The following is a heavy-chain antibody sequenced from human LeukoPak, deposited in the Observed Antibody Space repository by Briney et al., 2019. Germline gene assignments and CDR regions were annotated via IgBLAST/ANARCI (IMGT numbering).Heavy chain of an antibody. D-gene: IGHD1-26*01. CDR2: IKQDGSDK. V-gene: IGHV3-7*03. J-gene: IGHJ4*02. CDR3: ARERGRGRDSPWFDY. CDR1: GFTFSSFY. Sequence: PGGSLRLSCAASGFTFSSFYMTWVRQAPGKGLEWVATIKQDGSDKHYVDSVKGRFTISRDNSKNTLDLQMTGLRAEDTAVYYCARERGRGRDSPWFDYWGQGTLVTVSS.